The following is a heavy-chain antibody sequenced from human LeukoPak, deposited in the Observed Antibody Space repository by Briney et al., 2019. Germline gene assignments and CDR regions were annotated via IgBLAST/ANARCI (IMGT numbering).Heavy chain of an antibody. D-gene: IGHD3-3*01. V-gene: IGHV1-2*02. CDR3: ARLDFWSGYYEDY. J-gene: IGHJ4*02. Sequence: ASVKVSCKASGXXXTGYYMHWVRQAPXXXXXXMGWINPNSGGTNYAQKFQGRVTMTRDTSISTAYMELSRLRSDDTAVYYCARLDFWSGYYEDYWGQGTLVTVSS. CDR2: INPNSGGT. CDR1: GXXXTGYY.